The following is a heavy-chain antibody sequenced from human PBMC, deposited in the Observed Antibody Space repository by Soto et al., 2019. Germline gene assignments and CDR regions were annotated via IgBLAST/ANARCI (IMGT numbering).Heavy chain of an antibody. CDR2: INHSGST. Sequence: PSETLSLTCAVYGGSFSGYYWSWIRQPPGKGLEWIGEINHSGSTNYNPSLKSRVTISVDTSKNQFSLKLSSVTAADTAVYYCARERRGTAYYYYYYGMDVWGQGTTVTVSS. CDR3: ARERRGTAYYYYYYGMDV. V-gene: IGHV4-34*01. CDR1: GGSFSGYY. J-gene: IGHJ6*02. D-gene: IGHD1-7*01.